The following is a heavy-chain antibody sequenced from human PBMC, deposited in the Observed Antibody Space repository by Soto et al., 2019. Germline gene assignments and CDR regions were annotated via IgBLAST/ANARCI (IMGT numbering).Heavy chain of an antibody. CDR1: GFTFSSYS. V-gene: IGHV3-48*04. CDR3: AREGLGMEYYYYMDV. J-gene: IGHJ6*03. D-gene: IGHD7-27*01. Sequence: GGSLRLSCAASGFTFSSYSMNWVRQAPGKGLEWVSYISSSSSTIYYADSVKGRFTISRDNAKNSLYLQMNSLRAEDTAVYYCAREGLGMEYYYYMDVWGKGTTVTVSS. CDR2: ISSSSSTI.